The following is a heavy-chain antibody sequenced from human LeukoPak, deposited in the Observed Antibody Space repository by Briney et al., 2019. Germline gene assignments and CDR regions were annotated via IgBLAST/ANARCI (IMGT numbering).Heavy chain of an antibody. J-gene: IGHJ4*02. V-gene: IGHV4-59*01. Sequence: SETLSLTCIVSGDSISYGYWSWLRQPPGRGLEWIGHLYDSENTNYSPSLMSRVTISVDTSRNQFSLKMTSVTAADTALYYCARGGVARYRYGLPAPFSFDFWGQGILVSVSS. CDR2: LYDSENT. CDR3: ARGGVARYRYGLPAPFSFDF. D-gene: IGHD5-18*01. CDR1: GDSISYGY.